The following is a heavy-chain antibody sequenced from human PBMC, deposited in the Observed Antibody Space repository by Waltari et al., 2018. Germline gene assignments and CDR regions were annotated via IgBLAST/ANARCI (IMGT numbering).Heavy chain of an antibody. J-gene: IGHJ3*02. CDR2: IQYDESTI. CDR3: AREVSRYFIHAFDI. CDR1: GFSVRTYG. D-gene: IGHD2-2*01. Sequence: QVQLVESGGGVVQPGRSVRLSCAVSGFSVRTYGMHWVRQSAGKGLECVALIQYDESTIHYADSVRGRFTVSRDTSKNMVALQMNSLTVEDSSIYFCAREVSRYFIHAFDIRGQGTMVIVSS. V-gene: IGHV3-33*01.